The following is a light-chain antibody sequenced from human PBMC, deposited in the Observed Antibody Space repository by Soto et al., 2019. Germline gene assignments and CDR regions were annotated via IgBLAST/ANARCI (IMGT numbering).Light chain of an antibody. CDR3: SSYTSSSPVV. Sequence: QSVLTQPASVSGSPGQSITISCTGTSSDVVGYNYVSWYQQHPGKAPKLMIYDVSNRLSGVSNRFSGSKSGNTASLTISGLQAEDEADYYCSSYTSSSPVVFGGGTKLTVL. V-gene: IGLV2-14*01. J-gene: IGLJ2*01. CDR2: DVS. CDR1: SSDVVGYNY.